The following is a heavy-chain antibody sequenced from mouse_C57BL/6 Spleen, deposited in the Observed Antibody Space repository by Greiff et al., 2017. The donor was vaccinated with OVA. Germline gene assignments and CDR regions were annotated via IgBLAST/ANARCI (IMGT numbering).Heavy chain of an antibody. CDR2: IDPSDSYT. V-gene: IGHV1-69*01. Sequence: QVQLQQPGAELVMPGASVKLSCKASGYTFTSYWMHWVKQRPGQGLEWIGEIDPSDSYTNYNQKFKGKSTLTVDKSSSTAYMQLSSLTSEDSAVYYCARWGNYGNYVWYFDVWGTGTTVTVSS. CDR3: ARWGNYGNYVWYFDV. CDR1: GYTFTSYW. D-gene: IGHD2-1*01. J-gene: IGHJ1*03.